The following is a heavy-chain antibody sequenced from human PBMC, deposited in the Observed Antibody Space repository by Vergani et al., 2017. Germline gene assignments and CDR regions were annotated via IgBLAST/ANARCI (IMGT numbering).Heavy chain of an antibody. Sequence: QLQLQESGPGLVKPSETLSLTCTVSGGSININSYYWGWIRQPPGKGLEWIASIYYSGSTYYNPSLKSRVTIPVDTSKNQFSLRLTSVTAADTAVYYCARLPRGSGPDYWGQGTLVTVSS. CDR2: IYYSGST. J-gene: IGHJ4*02. CDR3: ARLPRGSGPDY. V-gene: IGHV4-39*01. CDR1: GGSININSYY. D-gene: IGHD6-19*01.